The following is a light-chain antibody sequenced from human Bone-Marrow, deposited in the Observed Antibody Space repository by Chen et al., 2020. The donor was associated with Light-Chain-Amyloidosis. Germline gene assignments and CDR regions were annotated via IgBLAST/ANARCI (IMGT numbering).Light chain of an antibody. CDR1: SSNFGSNY. V-gene: IGLV1-47*01. J-gene: IGLJ3*02. CDR3: AAWDDRLSGWV. Sequence: QSVLTQPPSAPGTPGQRVTIPCSGSSSNFGSNYVYWYQQLPGTAPKLLIYSNNQRPSGVPDRFSGSKSGTSASLAISGLRSEDEADYYCAAWDDRLSGWVFGGGTKLTVL. CDR2: SNN.